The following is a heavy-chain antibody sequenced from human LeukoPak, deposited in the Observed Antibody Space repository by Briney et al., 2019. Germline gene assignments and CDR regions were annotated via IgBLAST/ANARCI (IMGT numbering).Heavy chain of an antibody. D-gene: IGHD3-3*01. CDR3: ARAVRPSDFWSGYTY. CDR2: ISSSSSYI. V-gene: IGHV3-21*01. CDR1: GFTFSSYS. J-gene: IGHJ4*02. Sequence: PGGSLRLSCAASGFTFSSYSMSWVRQAPGNGLEWVSSISSSSSYIYYADSVKGRFTISRDNAKNSLYLHMNSLRPDDTAVYYCARAVRPSDFWSGYTYWGQGTLVTVSS.